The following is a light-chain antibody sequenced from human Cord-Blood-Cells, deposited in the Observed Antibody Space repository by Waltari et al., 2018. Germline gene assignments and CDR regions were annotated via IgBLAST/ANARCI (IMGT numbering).Light chain of an antibody. CDR1: SSDVGGYNY. Sequence: QSALTQPRSESGSPGQSVTIPCTGTSSDVGGYNYVSWYQQHPGQAPKLRIHDVSKPRSGVPDRFSGSKSGNTASLTTSGLQAEDWADYYCSSYAGSYTYVFGTGTKVTVL. J-gene: IGLJ1*01. CDR3: SSYAGSYTYV. CDR2: DVS. V-gene: IGLV2-11*01.